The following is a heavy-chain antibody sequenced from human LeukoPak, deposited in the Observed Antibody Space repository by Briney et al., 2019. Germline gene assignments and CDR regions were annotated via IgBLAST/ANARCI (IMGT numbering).Heavy chain of an antibody. Sequence: NPPETLSLTCAVYGGSFSGYYWSWIRQPPGKGLEWIGEINHSGSTNYNPSLKSRVTISVDTSKNQFSLKLSSVTAADTAVYYCARLRWLQLGPLDYWGQGTLVTVSS. CDR1: GGSFSGYY. D-gene: IGHD5-24*01. J-gene: IGHJ4*02. CDR3: ARLRWLQLGPLDY. V-gene: IGHV4-34*01. CDR2: INHSGST.